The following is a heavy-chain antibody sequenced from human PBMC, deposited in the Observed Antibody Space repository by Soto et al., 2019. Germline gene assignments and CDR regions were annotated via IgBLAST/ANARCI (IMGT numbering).Heavy chain of an antibody. Sequence: EVQLVESGGDLVQPGESLRLSCAASGFTFSGHWMHWVRQVPGKGLEWVSRINTDGGSSAYADSVKGRFTISRDNAKNTLYLQMNCLRAEDTAVYYCAREAGYCSRTSCYRRAFDTWGQGTTVTVSS. V-gene: IGHV3-74*03. D-gene: IGHD2-2*01. J-gene: IGHJ3*02. CDR1: GFTFSGHW. CDR2: INTDGGSS. CDR3: AREAGYCSRTSCYRRAFDT.